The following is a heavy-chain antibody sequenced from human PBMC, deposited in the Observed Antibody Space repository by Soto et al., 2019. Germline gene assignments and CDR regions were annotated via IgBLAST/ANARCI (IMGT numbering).Heavy chain of an antibody. CDR1: GGSFNTYG. CDR2: VIPLLGTP. Sequence: ASVKVSCKVSGGSFNTYGIGWGRQAPGQGLEWMGEVIPLLGTPNYAQRFQGRVTITADESTTTAYMELSSLRSEDSAVYYCALLHVPMTYGGGVFDSWGQGTLVTVSS. J-gene: IGHJ4*02. CDR3: ALLHVPMTYGGGVFDS. V-gene: IGHV1-69*13. D-gene: IGHD3-16*01.